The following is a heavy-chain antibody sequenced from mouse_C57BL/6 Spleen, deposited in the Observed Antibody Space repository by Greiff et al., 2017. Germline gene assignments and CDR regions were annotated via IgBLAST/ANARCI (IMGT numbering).Heavy chain of an antibody. CDR1: GYSITSGYY. D-gene: IGHD2-2*01. V-gene: IGHV3-6*01. CDR2: ISYDGSN. J-gene: IGHJ3*01. Sequence: EVKLQESGPGLVKPSQSLSLTCSVTGYSITSGYYWNWIRQFPGNKLEWMGYISYDGSNNYNPSLKNRISITRDTSKNQFFLKLNSVTTEDTATYYCARVGYGQAYWGQGTLVTVSA. CDR3: ARVGYGQAY.